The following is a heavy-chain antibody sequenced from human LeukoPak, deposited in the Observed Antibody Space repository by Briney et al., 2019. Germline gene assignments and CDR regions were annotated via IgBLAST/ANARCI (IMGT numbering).Heavy chain of an antibody. Sequence: ASVKVSCKASGYTFTSYGIGWVRQAPGQGLEWMGWISAYNGNTNYAQKLQGRVTMTTDTSTSTAYMELRSLRSDDTAVYYCARVIGSPPYYYYYMDVWGKGTTVTVSS. J-gene: IGHJ6*03. CDR2: ISAYNGNT. D-gene: IGHD3-10*01. V-gene: IGHV1-18*01. CDR1: GYTFTSYG. CDR3: ARVIGSPPYYYYYMDV.